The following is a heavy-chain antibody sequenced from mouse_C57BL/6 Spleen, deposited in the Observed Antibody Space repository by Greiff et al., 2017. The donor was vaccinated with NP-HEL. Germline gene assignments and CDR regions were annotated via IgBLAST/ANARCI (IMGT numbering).Heavy chain of an antibody. J-gene: IGHJ2*01. CDR1: GYAFSSYW. Sequence: QVQLKQSGAELVKPGASVKISCKASGYAFSSYWMNWVKQRPGKGLEWIGQIYPGDGDTNYNGKFKGKATLTADKSSSTAYMQLSSLTSEDSAVYFCARGGELGHFDYWGQGTTLTVSS. CDR3: ARGGELGHFDY. CDR2: IYPGDGDT. V-gene: IGHV1-80*01. D-gene: IGHD4-1*01.